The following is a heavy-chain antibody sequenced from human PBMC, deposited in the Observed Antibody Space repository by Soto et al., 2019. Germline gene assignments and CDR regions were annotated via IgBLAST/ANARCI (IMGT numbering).Heavy chain of an antibody. V-gene: IGHV3-30-3*01. D-gene: IGHD6-19*01. CDR1: GFTFSSYA. Sequence: GGSLRLSCAASGFTFSSYAMHWVRQAPGKGLEWVAVISYDGSNKYYADSVKGRFTISRDNSKNTLYLQMNSLRAEDTAVYYCARDRRIAVAGDAFDIWGQGTMVTVSS. J-gene: IGHJ3*02. CDR3: ARDRRIAVAGDAFDI. CDR2: ISYDGSNK.